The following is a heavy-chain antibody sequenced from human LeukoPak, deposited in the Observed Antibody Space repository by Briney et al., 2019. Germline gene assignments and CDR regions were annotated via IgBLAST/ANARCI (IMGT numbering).Heavy chain of an antibody. J-gene: IGHJ4*02. V-gene: IGHV4-59*12. Sequence: PSETLSLTCTVSGGSISSYYWSWIRQPPGKGLEWIGYIYYSGSTNYNPSLKSRVTISVDTSKNQFSLKLSSVTAADTAVYYCARDSPVPNYWGQGTLVTVSS. CDR3: ARDSPVPNY. CDR2: IYYSGST. D-gene: IGHD3-10*01. CDR1: GGSISSYY.